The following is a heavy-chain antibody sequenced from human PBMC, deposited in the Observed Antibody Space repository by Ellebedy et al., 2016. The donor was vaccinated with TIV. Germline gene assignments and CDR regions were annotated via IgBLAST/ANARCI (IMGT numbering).Heavy chain of an antibody. J-gene: IGHJ3*02. CDR3: ARRVDLRHRSGYYRGDAFDI. CDR1: GGTFSNYP. V-gene: IGHV1-69*02. CDR2: IIPILRKT. D-gene: IGHD3-22*01. Sequence: SVKVSXKASGGTFSNYPINWVRQAPGQGLEWMGRIIPILRKTTYAQKFQGRLTVTADRSTGTVYMELSSLRSEDTAVYYCARRVDLRHRSGYYRGDAFDIWGQGTMVTVSS.